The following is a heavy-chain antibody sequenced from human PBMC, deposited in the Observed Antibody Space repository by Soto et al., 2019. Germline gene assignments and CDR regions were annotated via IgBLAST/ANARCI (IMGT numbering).Heavy chain of an antibody. Sequence: TLSLTGTVSGGSSSSGGYYWTWIRQHPGKGLEWIGCIYYSGRTYYNPSLKSRVTISVDTSKRQFSLKLSSVTAADTAIYYCARTKDYSSSLDYWGQGALVTVSS. J-gene: IGHJ4*02. D-gene: IGHD6-6*01. CDR1: GGSSSSGGYY. V-gene: IGHV4-31*03. CDR3: ARTKDYSSSLDY. CDR2: IYYSGRT.